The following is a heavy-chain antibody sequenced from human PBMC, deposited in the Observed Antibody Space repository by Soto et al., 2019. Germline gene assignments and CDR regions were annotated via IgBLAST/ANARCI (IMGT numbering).Heavy chain of an antibody. CDR1: GGSISSGFYY. CDR3: ARVLGNDAFDI. J-gene: IGHJ3*02. CDR2: IYHSGST. Sequence: SETLSLTCTVSGGSISSGFYYWSWIRQHPGEGLEWIGYIYHSGSTNYNPSLKSRVTISVDKSKNQFSLKLSSVTAADTAVYYCARVLGNDAFDIWGQGTMVTVSS. D-gene: IGHD3-3*02. V-gene: IGHV4-31*03.